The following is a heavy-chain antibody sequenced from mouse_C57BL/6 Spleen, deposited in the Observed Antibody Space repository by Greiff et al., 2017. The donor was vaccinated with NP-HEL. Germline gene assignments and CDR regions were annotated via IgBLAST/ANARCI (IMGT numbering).Heavy chain of an antibody. Sequence: VQLQQSGAELARPGASVKMSCKASGYTFTSYTMHWVNQRPGQGLEWIGYINPSSGYTKYNQKFKDKATLTADKSSSTAYMQLSSLTSEDSAVYYCARYRYGDYAMDYWGQGTSVTVSS. V-gene: IGHV1-4*01. CDR2: INPSSGYT. CDR1: GYTFTSYT. D-gene: IGHD1-2*01. CDR3: ARYRYGDYAMDY. J-gene: IGHJ4*01.